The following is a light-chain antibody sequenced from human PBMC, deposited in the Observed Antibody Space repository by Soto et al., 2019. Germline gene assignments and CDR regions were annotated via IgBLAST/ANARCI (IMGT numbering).Light chain of an antibody. Sequence: DIQLTQSPAFLSASVGDKVTITCRASQGISTFLAWYQQKPWKAPNLLIYSASTLQSGVPSRFSGSGSGQEFTLTISSLQPEDFATYFCQQIDSYPVTFGGGTKVEMK. J-gene: IGKJ4*01. V-gene: IGKV1-9*01. CDR2: SAS. CDR3: QQIDSYPVT. CDR1: QGISTF.